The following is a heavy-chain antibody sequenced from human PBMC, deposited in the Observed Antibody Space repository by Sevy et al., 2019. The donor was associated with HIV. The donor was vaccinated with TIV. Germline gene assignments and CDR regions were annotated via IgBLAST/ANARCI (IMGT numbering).Heavy chain of an antibody. V-gene: IGHV1-24*01. Sequence: ASVKVSCKVSGYTLSKLSMHWVRQAPGKGLEWMGGFHEDGESMYAQKFQGRVTMTGDTSTDTAYMELSSLRSEDTAVYYCATDIVVGRDYWGQGTLVTVSS. CDR1: GYTLSKLS. J-gene: IGHJ4*02. CDR2: FHEDGES. D-gene: IGHD2-2*01. CDR3: ATDIVVGRDY.